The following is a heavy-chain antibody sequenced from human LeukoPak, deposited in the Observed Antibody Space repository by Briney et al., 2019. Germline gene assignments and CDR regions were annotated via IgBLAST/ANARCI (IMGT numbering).Heavy chain of an antibody. Sequence: SETLSLTCTVSGGSFSSGSYYWSWIRQPPGKGLEWIGYIYYSGSTNYNPSLKSRVTISVDTSKNQFSLKLSSVTAADTAVYYCARAPSSSWSYYYYGMDVWGQGTTVTVSS. J-gene: IGHJ6*02. D-gene: IGHD6-13*01. CDR1: GGSFSSGSYY. CDR2: IYYSGST. CDR3: ARAPSSSWSYYYYGMDV. V-gene: IGHV4-61*01.